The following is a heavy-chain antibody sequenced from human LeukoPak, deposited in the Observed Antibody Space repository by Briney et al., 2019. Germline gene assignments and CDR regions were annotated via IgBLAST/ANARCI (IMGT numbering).Heavy chain of an antibody. V-gene: IGHV4-4*07. Sequence: SETLSLTCTVSGGSISSYYWSWIRQPVGKGLEWIGRIYTSGSTNYNPSLKSRVTMSVDTSKNQFSLKLSSVTAADTAVYYCAGIAAAGTYYYYYYYMDVWGKGTTVTVSS. D-gene: IGHD6-13*01. J-gene: IGHJ6*03. CDR1: GGSISSYY. CDR2: IYTSGST. CDR3: AGIAAAGTYYYYYYYMDV.